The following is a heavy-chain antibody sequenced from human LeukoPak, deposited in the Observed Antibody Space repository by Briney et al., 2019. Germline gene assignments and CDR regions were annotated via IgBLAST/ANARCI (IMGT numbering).Heavy chain of an antibody. Sequence: GGSLRLSCAASGFTLSLYGMHWVRQAPGQGLEWVAVISYDGSNKHHADSVRGRFTISRDNSKNTVYLQMNSLRAEDTAVYYCAKEASRANFDYWGQGTLLTVSS. J-gene: IGHJ4*02. D-gene: IGHD3-10*01. CDR2: ISYDGSNK. V-gene: IGHV3-30*18. CDR3: AKEASRANFDY. CDR1: GFTLSLYG.